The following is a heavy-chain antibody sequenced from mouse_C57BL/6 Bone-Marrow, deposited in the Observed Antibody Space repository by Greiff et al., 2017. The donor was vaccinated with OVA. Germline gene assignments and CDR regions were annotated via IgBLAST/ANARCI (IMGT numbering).Heavy chain of an antibody. D-gene: IGHD4-1*01. J-gene: IGHJ4*01. CDR1: GFSLTSYG. CDR3: AESRTGTGAMDY. V-gene: IGHV2-5*01. Sequence: QVQLQQSGPGLVQPSQSLSITCTVSGFSLTSYGVHWVRQSPGKGLEWLGVIWRGGSTDYNAAFMSRLSITKDNSKSQVFFRMNSRHADDTAIYYCAESRTGTGAMDYWGQGTSVTVSS. CDR2: IWRGGST.